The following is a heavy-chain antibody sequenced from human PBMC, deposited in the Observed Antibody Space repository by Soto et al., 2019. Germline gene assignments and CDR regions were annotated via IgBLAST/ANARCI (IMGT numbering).Heavy chain of an antibody. CDR1: GFAFSTFD. D-gene: IGHD3-10*01. V-gene: IGHV3-13*01. CDR3: ARGRSFSYDSTPPPMFDH. J-gene: IGHJ5*02. CDR2: IGTLSDT. Sequence: XGSLRLACAGSGFAFSTFDIHWVRQAPGKGLEWVSGIGTLSDTFYAASVQGRFTISRQNAKNSVYLQMNSLRAGDTAFYYCARGRSFSYDSTPPPMFDHWGQGTLVTVSS.